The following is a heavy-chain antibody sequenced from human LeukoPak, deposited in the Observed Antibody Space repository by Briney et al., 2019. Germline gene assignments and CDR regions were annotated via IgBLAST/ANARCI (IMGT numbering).Heavy chain of an antibody. CDR3: ARPSNGDFDY. Sequence: GESLKFSCKGSGYSFPNYWIGWVRQMPGKGLEWMGIIYPGDSDTRYSPSFQGQVTISADKSISTAYLQWSSLKASDTAMYYCARPSNGDFDYWGQGTLVTASS. J-gene: IGHJ4*02. CDR2: IYPGDSDT. CDR1: GYSFPNYW. V-gene: IGHV5-51*01. D-gene: IGHD4-17*01.